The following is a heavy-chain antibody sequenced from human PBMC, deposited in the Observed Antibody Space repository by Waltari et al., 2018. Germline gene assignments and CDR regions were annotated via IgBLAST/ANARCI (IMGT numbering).Heavy chain of an antibody. Sequence: QVQLQESGPGLVKPSQTLSLTCTVSGGSISSGDYYWSWIRQPPGKGLEWIGYIYYSGSTYYNPSLKSRVTISVDTSKNQFSPKLSSVTAADTAVYYCARDPRLWFRAEGAFDIWGQGTMVTVSS. CDR3: ARDPRLWFRAEGAFDI. CDR2: IYYSGST. J-gene: IGHJ3*02. CDR1: GGSISSGDYY. D-gene: IGHD3-10*01. V-gene: IGHV4-30-4*08.